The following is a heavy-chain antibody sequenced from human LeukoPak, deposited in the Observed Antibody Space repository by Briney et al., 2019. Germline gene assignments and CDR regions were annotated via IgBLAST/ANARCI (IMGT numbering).Heavy chain of an antibody. CDR1: GYTFTNYG. J-gene: IGHJ3*02. Sequence: ASVKVSCKASGYTFTNYGISWVRQAPGQGLEWMGWISAYNGNTKYASKFQGRVTMTTDTSTTTAYMELRSLKSDDTAVYYCARDDEAQSFDAFDIWGQGTTVTVSS. D-gene: IGHD3-10*01. CDR2: ISAYNGNT. V-gene: IGHV1-18*01. CDR3: ARDDEAQSFDAFDI.